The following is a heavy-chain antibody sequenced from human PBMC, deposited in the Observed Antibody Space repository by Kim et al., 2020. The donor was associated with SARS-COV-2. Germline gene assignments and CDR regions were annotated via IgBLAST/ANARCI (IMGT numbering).Heavy chain of an antibody. J-gene: IGHJ4*02. CDR2: IYSGGST. D-gene: IGHD3-22*01. CDR1: GFTVSSNY. Sequence: GGSLRLSCAASGFTVSSNYMSWVRQAPGKGLEWVSVIYSGGSTYYADSVKGRFTISRDNSKNTLYLQMNSLRAEDTAVYYCARVVRYYDSSGYMGYYFDYWGQGTLVTVSS. V-gene: IGHV3-53*01. CDR3: ARVVRYYDSSGYMGYYFDY.